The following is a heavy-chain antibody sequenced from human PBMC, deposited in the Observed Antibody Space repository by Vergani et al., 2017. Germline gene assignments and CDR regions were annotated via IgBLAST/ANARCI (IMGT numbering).Heavy chain of an antibody. Sequence: QVQLQESGPGLVKPPGTLSLTCAVSGDSISSGYYWGWIRQPPGKGLEWIGSIYHSGSTYYSPSLKSRVTISVDTSKNQFSLKLSSVTAADTAVYYCARDSSTRSDWYRAYCYCCGIDVWDEGTTIAVSA. CDR3: ARDSSTRSDWYRAYCYCCGIDV. D-gene: IGHD6-19*01. V-gene: IGHV4-38-2*02. CDR2: IYHSGST. J-gene: IGHJ6*04. CDR1: GDSISSGYY.